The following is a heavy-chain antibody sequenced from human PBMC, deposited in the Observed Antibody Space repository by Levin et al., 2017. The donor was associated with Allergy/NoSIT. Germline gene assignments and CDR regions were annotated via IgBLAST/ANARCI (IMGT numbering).Heavy chain of an antibody. CDR3: ATGSQWLIDIQLNYNSHGMDV. Sequence: GESLKISCKVSGYTLTQLSMQWVRQTPGKGLEWMGGFDPGDGEAIYAQKFQGRLTMTEDISTDTAYMELSSLTSEDTAVYFCATGSQWLIDIQLNYNSHGMDVWGQGTTVTVSS. V-gene: IGHV1-24*01. CDR1: GYTLTQLS. D-gene: IGHD6-19*01. J-gene: IGHJ6*02. CDR2: FDPGDGEA.